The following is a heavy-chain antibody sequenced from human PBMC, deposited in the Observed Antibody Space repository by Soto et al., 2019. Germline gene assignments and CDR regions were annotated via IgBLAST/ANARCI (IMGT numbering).Heavy chain of an antibody. J-gene: IGHJ6*02. CDR2: INAGNGNT. Sequence: ASVKVSCKASGYTFTSYAMHWVRQAPGQRLEWMGWINAGNGNTKYSQKFQGRVTITRDTSASTAYMELSSLRSGDTAVYYCASSGITNYYYGMDVWGQGTTVTVSS. CDR1: GYTFTSYA. V-gene: IGHV1-3*01. D-gene: IGHD3-10*01. CDR3: ASSGITNYYYGMDV.